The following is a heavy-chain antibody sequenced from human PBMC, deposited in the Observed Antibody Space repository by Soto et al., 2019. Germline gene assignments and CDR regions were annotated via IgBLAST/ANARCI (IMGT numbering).Heavy chain of an antibody. CDR2: LIPIFGTA. Sequence: QVQLVQSGAEVKKPGSSVKVSCKASGGTFSSYAISWVRQAPGQGLEWLGGLIPIFGTANYAQKFQGRVTITADESTSTAYMELSSLRSEDTVVYYCARGHCSGGSCYPSYYYYYGMDVWGQGTTVTVSS. CDR3: ARGHCSGGSCYPSYYYYYGMDV. D-gene: IGHD2-15*01. V-gene: IGHV1-69*12. CDR1: GGTFSSYA. J-gene: IGHJ6*02.